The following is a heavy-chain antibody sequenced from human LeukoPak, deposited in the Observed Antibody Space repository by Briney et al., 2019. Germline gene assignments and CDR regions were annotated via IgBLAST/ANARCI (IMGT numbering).Heavy chain of an antibody. D-gene: IGHD3-22*01. CDR3: ARDVYYYDSSGYSWFDP. V-gene: IGHV1-18*01. Sequence: ASVKVSCKASGYTFTSYGISWVRQAPGQGLEWMGWISAYNGNTNYAQKLQGRVTMTTDTSTSTAYMELRSLRSDDTAVYYCARDVYYYDSSGYSWFDPWGQGTLVTVSS. CDR1: GYTFTSYG. J-gene: IGHJ5*02. CDR2: ISAYNGNT.